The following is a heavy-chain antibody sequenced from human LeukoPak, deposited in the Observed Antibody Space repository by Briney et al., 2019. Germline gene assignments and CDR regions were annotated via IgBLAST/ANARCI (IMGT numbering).Heavy chain of an antibody. V-gene: IGHV4-39*07. J-gene: IGHJ4*02. CDR1: GGSISSSSYY. CDR3: ARDDGQWLVPNCNFDY. D-gene: IGHD6-19*01. Sequence: KPSETLSLTCTVSGGSISSSSYYWGWIRQPPGKGLEWIGSIYYSGSTYYNPSLKSRVTISVDTSKNQFSLKLSSVTAADTAVYYCARDDGQWLVPNCNFDYWGQGTLVTVSS. CDR2: IYYSGST.